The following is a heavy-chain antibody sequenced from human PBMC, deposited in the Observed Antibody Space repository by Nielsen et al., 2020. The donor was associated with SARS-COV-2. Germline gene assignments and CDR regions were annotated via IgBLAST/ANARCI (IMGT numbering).Heavy chain of an antibody. CDR3: ARDRATNYGMDV. J-gene: IGHJ6*02. D-gene: IGHD5-12*01. Sequence: ASVKVSCKASGYTFTSYDINWVRQATGQGLEWMGWLNPNSGNTGYAQKFQGRVTMTRNTSISTAYMELSSLRAEDTAVYYCARDRATNYGMDVWGQGTTVTVSS. CDR1: GYTFTSYD. CDR2: LNPNSGNT. V-gene: IGHV1-8*01.